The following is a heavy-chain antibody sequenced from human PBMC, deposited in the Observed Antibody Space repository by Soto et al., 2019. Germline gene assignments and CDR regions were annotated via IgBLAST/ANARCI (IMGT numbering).Heavy chain of an antibody. CDR1: GFNFNHYE. CDR3: ARYGSGSNLKDPFDY. J-gene: IGHJ4*01. V-gene: IGHV3-48*01. CDR2: ISRSSETI. Sequence: GGSLRLSCAASGFNFNHYEMNWVRQTPGKGLEWVSFISRSSETIYYADAVKGRFTISRDNGKNSLYLQVNSLRAEDTAVYYCARYGSGSNLKDPFDYWGHGTLVTVSS. D-gene: IGHD3-10*01.